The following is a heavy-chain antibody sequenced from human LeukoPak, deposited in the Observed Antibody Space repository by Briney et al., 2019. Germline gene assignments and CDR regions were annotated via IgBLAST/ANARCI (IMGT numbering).Heavy chain of an antibody. D-gene: IGHD6-13*01. Sequence: GGSLRLSCAASGFTFSSYAMTWVRQAPGKGLEWVANIKQDGSEKYYVDSVKGRFTISRDNAKNSLYLQMNSLRAEDTAVYYCAREGPNSSSWYGIKYYYYYYMDVWGKGTTVTVSS. CDR1: GFTFSSYA. J-gene: IGHJ6*03. V-gene: IGHV3-7*01. CDR2: IKQDGSEK. CDR3: AREGPNSSSWYGIKYYYYYYMDV.